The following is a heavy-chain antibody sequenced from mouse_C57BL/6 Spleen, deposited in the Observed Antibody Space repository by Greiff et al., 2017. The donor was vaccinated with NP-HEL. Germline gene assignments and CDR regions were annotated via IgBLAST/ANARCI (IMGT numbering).Heavy chain of an antibody. CDR1: GYSITSGYY. D-gene: IGHD2-4*01. CDR2: ISYDGSN. CDR3: AREDYDPYYAMDY. V-gene: IGHV3-6*01. J-gene: IGHJ4*01. Sequence: EVQLQQSGPGLVKPSQSLSLTCSVTGYSITSGYYWNWIRQFPGNKLEWMGYISYDGSNNYNPSLKNRISITRDTSKNQFFLKLNAVTTEDTATYYCAREDYDPYYAMDYWGQGTSVTVSS.